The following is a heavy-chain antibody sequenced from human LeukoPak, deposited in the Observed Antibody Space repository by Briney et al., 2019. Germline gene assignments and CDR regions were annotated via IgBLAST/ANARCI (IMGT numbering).Heavy chain of an antibody. V-gene: IGHV4-34*01. CDR1: GESLSGYY. D-gene: IGHD2-15*01. Sequence: PSETLSLTCAVYGESLSGYYWTWIRQSPGKGLEWIGEISRSGTIVYNPSLKSRSTISVEMSKNQVSLNLNSVTAADTAVYYCARGHTWLGLVLRVAFDIWGQGTMVTVSS. CDR3: ARGHTWLGLVLRVAFDI. CDR2: ISRSGTI. J-gene: IGHJ3*02.